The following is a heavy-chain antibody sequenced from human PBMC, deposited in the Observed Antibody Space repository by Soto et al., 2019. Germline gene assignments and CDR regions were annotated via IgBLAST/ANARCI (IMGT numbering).Heavy chain of an antibody. J-gene: IGHJ4*02. CDR2: ISAYNVNT. CDR1: GYTFSNYG. CDR3: ARDSPPVDY. Sequence: QVQLVQSGAEVKKPGASVKVSCKASGYTFSNYGISWVRQAPGQGLEWMGWISAYNVNTKYAQKLQGRVTMTTDTSTSTVYRRLRSLRADDTAVYYRARDSPPVDYWGQGTLVTVSS. V-gene: IGHV1-18*01.